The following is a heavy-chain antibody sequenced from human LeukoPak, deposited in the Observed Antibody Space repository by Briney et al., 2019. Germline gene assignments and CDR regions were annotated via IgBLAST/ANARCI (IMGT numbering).Heavy chain of an antibody. D-gene: IGHD2-21*02. V-gene: IGHV1-46*01. CDR1: GYTFTSYY. J-gene: IGHJ1*01. CDR3: ARESVVVVTAQAFQH. Sequence: ASVKVSCKASGYTFTSYYMHWVRQAPGQGLEWMGIINPSGGSTSYAQKFQGGVTMTRDTSTSTVYMELSSLRSEDTAVYYCARESVVVVTAQAFQHWGQGTLVTASS. CDR2: INPSGGST.